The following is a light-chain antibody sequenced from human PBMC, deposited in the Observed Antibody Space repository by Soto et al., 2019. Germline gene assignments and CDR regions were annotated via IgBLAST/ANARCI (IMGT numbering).Light chain of an antibody. CDR1: QGISSW. CDR2: KAS. J-gene: IGKJ5*01. V-gene: IGKV1-12*01. CDR3: QQYYSYPIT. Sequence: DIQMTQSPSSVSASVGDRVTITCRASQGISSWLAWYQQKPGKAPKLLIYKASSLQSGVPSRFRGSGSGTDFTLTISCLQSEDFATYYCQQYYSYPITFGQGTRLEIK.